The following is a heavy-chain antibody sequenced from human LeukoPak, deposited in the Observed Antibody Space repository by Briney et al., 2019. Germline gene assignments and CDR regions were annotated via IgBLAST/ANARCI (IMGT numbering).Heavy chain of an antibody. CDR3: ARDRSNYAGSYFFDY. CDR2: IIPNSGGT. CDR1: GYTFTGYY. D-gene: IGHD4-11*01. Sequence: ASVKVSCKASGYTFTGYYVHWVRQAPGQGLEWMGWIIPNSGGTNYAQKFQGRVTMTRDTSISTAYMELSRLRSDDTAVYYCARDRSNYAGSYFFDYWGQGSLVTVSS. J-gene: IGHJ4*02. V-gene: IGHV1-2*02.